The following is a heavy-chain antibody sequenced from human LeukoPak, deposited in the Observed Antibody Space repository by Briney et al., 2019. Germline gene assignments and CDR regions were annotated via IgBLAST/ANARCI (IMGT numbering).Heavy chain of an antibody. CDR2: LSHTGVT. J-gene: IGHJ4*02. Sequence: SENLSLTCSVSGSSITSVSYWAWIRQAPEKGRKGIGSLSHTGVTYYNPSLTSRLSTSVGTSNNRFSLTLRSVTAADTAVYYCARVGSSNSHYDHWGPGTLVTVSS. D-gene: IGHD3-10*01. CDR1: GSSITSVSY. V-gene: IGHV4-38-2*02. CDR3: ARVGSSNSHYDH.